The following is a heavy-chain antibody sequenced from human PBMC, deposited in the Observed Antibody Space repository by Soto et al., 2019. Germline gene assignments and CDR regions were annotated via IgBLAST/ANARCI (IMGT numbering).Heavy chain of an antibody. Sequence: PGGSLRLSCAASGFTFSSYAMSWVRQAPGKGLEWVSAISGSGGSTYYADFVKGRFTISRDNSKNTLYLQMNSLRAEDTAVYYCAKALRYCSSTSCPYFDYWGQGTPVTVSS. CDR3: AKALRYCSSTSCPYFDY. J-gene: IGHJ4*02. CDR1: GFTFSSYA. CDR2: ISGSGGST. D-gene: IGHD2-2*01. V-gene: IGHV3-23*01.